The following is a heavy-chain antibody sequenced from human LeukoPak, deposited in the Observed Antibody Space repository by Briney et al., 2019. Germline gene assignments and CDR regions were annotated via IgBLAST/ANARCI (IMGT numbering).Heavy chain of an antibody. D-gene: IGHD2-21*02. CDR2: ISAYNGNT. J-gene: IGHJ3*02. CDR1: GYTFTSYG. Sequence: ASVKVSCKASGYTFTSYGISWVRQAPGQGLEWMGWISAYNGNTNYAQKLQGRVTMTTDTSTSTAYMELRSLRSDDTAVYYCARANCGGDCYFEANDAFDIWGQGTMVTVSS. CDR3: ARANCGGDCYFEANDAFDI. V-gene: IGHV1-18*01.